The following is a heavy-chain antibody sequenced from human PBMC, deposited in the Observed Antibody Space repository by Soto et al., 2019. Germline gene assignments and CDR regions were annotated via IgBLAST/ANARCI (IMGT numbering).Heavy chain of an antibody. D-gene: IGHD4-17*01. CDR2: IIPVFGTA. CDR1: GGTLSNYG. V-gene: IGHV1-69*12. J-gene: IGHJ6*02. CDR3: ARGDATKIIVTTYYGMDV. Sequence: QVQLVQSGAEVKKPGSSVKVSCKASGGTLSNYGVSWVRQAPGQGLERLGGIIPVFGTANYAHKFQGRLTITADESTSTVYMDVSSLRSEDTAVYYCARGDATKIIVTTYYGMDVWGQGTTVTVSS.